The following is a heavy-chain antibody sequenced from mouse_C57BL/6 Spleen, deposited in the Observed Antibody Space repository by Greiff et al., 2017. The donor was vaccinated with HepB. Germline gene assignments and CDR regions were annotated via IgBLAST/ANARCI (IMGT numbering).Heavy chain of an antibody. CDR3: ARGGIYYDYDGDWYFDV. Sequence: DVQLQESGPGLVKPSQSLSLTCSVTGYSITSGYYWNWIRQFPGNKLEWMGYISYDGSNNYNPSLKNRISITRDTSKNQFFLKLNSVTTEDTATYYCARGGIYYDYDGDWYFDVWGTGTTVTVSS. CDR2: ISYDGSN. J-gene: IGHJ1*03. V-gene: IGHV3-6*01. CDR1: GYSITSGYY. D-gene: IGHD2-4*01.